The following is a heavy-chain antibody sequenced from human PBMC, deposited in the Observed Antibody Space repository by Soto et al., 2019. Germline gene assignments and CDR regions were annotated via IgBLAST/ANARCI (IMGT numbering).Heavy chain of an antibody. D-gene: IGHD3-16*01. CDR2: VYNGNT. J-gene: IGHJ4*02. Sequence: SETLSLTCTISGGSISGYYWTWIRQSPGKGLEYIGYVYNGNTNYNPSLNSRVTISVDTSKNQFSQKLSSVTAADPAVYYCGKISSQGDYVFWGKVTLVTVSS. CDR1: GGSISGYY. CDR3: GKISSQGDYVF. V-gene: IGHV4-59*08.